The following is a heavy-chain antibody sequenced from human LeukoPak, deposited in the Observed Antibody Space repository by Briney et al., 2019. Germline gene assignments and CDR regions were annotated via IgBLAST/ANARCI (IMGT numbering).Heavy chain of an antibody. Sequence: GGSLRLSCAGSGLTLSSHAMSWVRQAPGKGLEWVSRIGGSGVMTYYADPVTGRATISRDNSKNALYLQMNSLRAEDTAVYYCAKGSTGTTGGWFDPWGQGTLVIVSS. J-gene: IGHJ5*02. CDR1: GLTLSSHA. V-gene: IGHV3-23*01. D-gene: IGHD1-1*01. CDR2: IGGSGVMT. CDR3: AKGSTGTTGGWFDP.